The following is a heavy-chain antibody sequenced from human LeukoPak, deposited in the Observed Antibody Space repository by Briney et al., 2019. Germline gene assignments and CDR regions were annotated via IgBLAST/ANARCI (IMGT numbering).Heavy chain of an antibody. Sequence: GESLKISCKGSGYSFTTYWIGWVRQMPGKGLEWMGIINPGDSDTRYSPSFQGQVTISADKSISTAYLLWSSLKASDTAMYYCARHPITRYYDSSGYSAAGPVYWGQGTLVTVSS. D-gene: IGHD3-22*01. CDR2: INPGDSDT. J-gene: IGHJ4*02. V-gene: IGHV5-51*01. CDR1: GYSFTTYW. CDR3: ARHPITRYYDSSGYSAAGPVY.